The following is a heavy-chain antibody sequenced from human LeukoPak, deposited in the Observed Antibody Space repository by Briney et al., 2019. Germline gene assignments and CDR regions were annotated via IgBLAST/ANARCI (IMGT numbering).Heavy chain of an antibody. CDR2: ISAYNGNT. CDR1: GYTFTSYG. V-gene: IGHV1-18*01. J-gene: IGHJ5*02. Sequence: ASVKVSCKASGYTFTSYGISWVRQAPGQGLEWMGWISAYNGNTNYAQKLQGRVTMTTDTSTSTAYMELRSLRPDDTAVYYCASVLRYFDWPTRFDPWGQGTLVTVSS. CDR3: ASVLRYFDWPTRFDP. D-gene: IGHD3-9*01.